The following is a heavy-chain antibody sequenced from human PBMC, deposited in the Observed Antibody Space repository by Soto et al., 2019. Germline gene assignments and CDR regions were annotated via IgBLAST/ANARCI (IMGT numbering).Heavy chain of an antibody. V-gene: IGHV3-30*18. CDR3: AKDSRWKAHYSYYGMDV. CDR1: GFTFSSYG. CDR2: ISYDGSNK. D-gene: IGHD1-1*01. J-gene: IGHJ6*02. Sequence: QVQLVESGGGVVQPGRSLRLSCAASGFTFSSYGMHWVRQAPGKGLEWVAVISYDGSNKYYADSVKGRFTISRDNSKNTLYLQMNSLRAEDTAVYYCAKDSRWKAHYSYYGMDVWGQGTTVTVSS.